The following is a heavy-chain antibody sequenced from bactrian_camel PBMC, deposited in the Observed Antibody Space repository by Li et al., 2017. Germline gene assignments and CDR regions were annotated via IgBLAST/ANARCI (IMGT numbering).Heavy chain of an antibody. J-gene: IGHJ6*01. CDR2: IDSNGDT. CDR1: GGSFSDQ. CDR3: AADLARMTAIQAVGAVFACGDFGY. D-gene: IGHD3*01. V-gene: IGHV3S53*01. Sequence: VQLVESGGGSVQAGGSLRISCVASGGSFSDQMGWYRQAPGKGREGVASIDSNGDTTYADSVKGRFTISRDDAKNTLYLQMNSLQPEDTAMYYCAADLARMTAIQAVGAVFACGDFGYWGQGTQVTVS.